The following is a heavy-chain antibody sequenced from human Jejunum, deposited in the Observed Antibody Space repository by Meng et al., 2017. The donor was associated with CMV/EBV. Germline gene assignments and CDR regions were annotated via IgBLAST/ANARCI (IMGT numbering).Heavy chain of an antibody. CDR1: GDSVSSNSAT. D-gene: IGHD2-2*01. Sequence: GDSVSSNSATWNWIRHSPSGGLEWLGRTYYRLRWYNDYALSVKSRISVNADASKNQFSLQLNSVSPEDTAVYYCARDRGSSWYFDYWGQGTLVTVSS. J-gene: IGHJ4*02. CDR2: TYYRLRWYN. V-gene: IGHV6-1*01. CDR3: ARDRGSSWYFDY.